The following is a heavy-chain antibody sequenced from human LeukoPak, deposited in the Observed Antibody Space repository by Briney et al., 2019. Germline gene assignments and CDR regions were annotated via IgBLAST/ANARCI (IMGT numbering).Heavy chain of an antibody. D-gene: IGHD5-24*01. CDR3: AREQFMTTRFY. CDR1: GFTVNRNY. J-gene: IGHJ4*02. Sequence: GGSLRLSCAVSGFTVNRNYMSWVRQAPGKGLEWVAVIYDDGRTYYADSVKGGFIISRDNSKNNLLFQMNNLTAEHTAAYYCAREQFMTTRFYWGQGTLVTVSS. CDR2: IYDDGRT. V-gene: IGHV3-53*01.